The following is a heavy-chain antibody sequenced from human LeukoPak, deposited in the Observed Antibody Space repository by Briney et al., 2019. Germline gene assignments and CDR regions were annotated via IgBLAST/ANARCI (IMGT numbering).Heavy chain of an antibody. Sequence: SETLSLTCTVSGGSISSYYWSWIRQPPGKGLEWIGYIYYSGSTNYNPSLKSRVTISVDTSKNQFSLKLSSVTAADTAVYYCARDSRPYDFWSGYPYYYYGMDVWGQGTTVTVSS. CDR1: GGSISSYY. J-gene: IGHJ6*02. V-gene: IGHV4-59*01. D-gene: IGHD3-3*01. CDR2: IYYSGST. CDR3: ARDSRPYDFWSGYPYYYYGMDV.